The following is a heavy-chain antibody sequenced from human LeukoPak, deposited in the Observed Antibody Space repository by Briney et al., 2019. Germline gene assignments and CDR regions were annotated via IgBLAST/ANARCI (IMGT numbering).Heavy chain of an antibody. J-gene: IGHJ1*01. D-gene: IGHD6-13*01. Sequence: GGSLRLSCAASGFTFSSYAMHWVRQTPGKGLEWVSGISWNSDIIGYADSAKGRFTISRDNAKNSLYLEMNSLRAEDTAFYYCAKGKGGKSSTSWYAGYFHHWGQGTWSPSPQ. CDR2: ISWNSDII. CDR3: AKGKGGKSSTSWYAGYFHH. CDR1: GFTFSSYA. V-gene: IGHV3-9*01.